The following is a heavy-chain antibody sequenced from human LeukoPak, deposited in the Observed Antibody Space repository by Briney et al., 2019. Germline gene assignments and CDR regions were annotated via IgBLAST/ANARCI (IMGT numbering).Heavy chain of an antibody. CDR2: INPNTGDT. CDR1: GYTFTDYS. CDR3: ARPNGDYYNWFDP. D-gene: IGHD4-17*01. Sequence: GASVMVSCKASGYTFTDYSIHWVRQAPGQGLEWIGWINPNTGDTNYAQKFQDRVTLTRDTSISTAYMELTNLGSDDTAVYYCARPNGDYYNWFDPWGQGTLVTVSS. V-gene: IGHV1-2*02. J-gene: IGHJ5*02.